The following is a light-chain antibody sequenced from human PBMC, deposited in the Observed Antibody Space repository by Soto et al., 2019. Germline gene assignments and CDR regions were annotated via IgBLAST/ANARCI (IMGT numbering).Light chain of an antibody. V-gene: IGLV2-14*01. CDR2: EVS. Sequence: QSALTQPASVSGSPGQSITISCTGTSSDVGGYNYVSWYQQHPGKAPKLMIYEVSNRPSGVSNRFSGSKSGNTASLTISGLQAEDEADYHFSSYTSSSTWVFGGGTKLTGL. J-gene: IGLJ3*02. CDR3: SSYTSSSTWV. CDR1: SSDVGGYNY.